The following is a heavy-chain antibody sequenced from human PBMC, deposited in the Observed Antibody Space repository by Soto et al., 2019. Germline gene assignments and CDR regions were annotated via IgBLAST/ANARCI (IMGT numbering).Heavy chain of an antibody. D-gene: IGHD2-15*01. CDR1: GGSISSGDYY. J-gene: IGHJ4*02. CDR3: ARARWGVVAATIDY. V-gene: IGHV4-30-4*01. CDR2: IYYSGST. Sequence: PSETLSLTCTVSGGSISSGDYYWSWIRQPPGKGLEWIGYIYYSGSTYYNPSLKGRVTISVDTSKNQFSLKLSSVTAADTAVYYCARARWGVVAATIDYWGQGTLVTVSS.